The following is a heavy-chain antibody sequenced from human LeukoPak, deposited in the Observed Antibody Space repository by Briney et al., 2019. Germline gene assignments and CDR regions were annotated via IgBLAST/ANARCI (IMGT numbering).Heavy chain of an antibody. CDR3: ARDTVNGPFVISLDY. V-gene: IGHV3-74*01. CDR2: INSDGSST. D-gene: IGHD2-8*01. Sequence: GGSLRLSCAASGFTFSSYWMHWVRQAPGKGLVWVSRINSDGSSTNYADSVKGRFTMSRDNAKNSLYLQMNSLIAEDTAVYYCARDTVNGPFVISLDYWGQGALVTVSS. CDR1: GFTFSSYW. J-gene: IGHJ4*02.